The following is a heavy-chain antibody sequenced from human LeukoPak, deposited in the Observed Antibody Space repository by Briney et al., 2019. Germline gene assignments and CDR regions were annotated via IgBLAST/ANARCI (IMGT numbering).Heavy chain of an antibody. CDR1: GGSISSSSYY. J-gene: IGHJ1*01. CDR2: IYYSGST. D-gene: IGHD6-13*01. Sequence: SETLSLTCTVSGGSISSSSYYWGWIRQPPGKGLEWIGSIYYSGSTYYNPSLKSRVTISVGTSKNQFSLKLSSVTAADTAVYYCARPTPPAIAAAGILHWGQGTLVIVSS. V-gene: IGHV4-39*01. CDR3: ARPTPPAIAAAGILH.